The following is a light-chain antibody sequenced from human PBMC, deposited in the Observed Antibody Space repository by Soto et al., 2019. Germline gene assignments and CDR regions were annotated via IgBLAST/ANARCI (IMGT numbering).Light chain of an antibody. Sequence: EIVLTQCPGTLSLSPGERATLSCRASHNVASNYLAWYQQKPGQAPRLLIYGASSRATDIPDRFSGSGSGSDFTLTISRLEPEDFAVYYCQQYGSSPITFGQGTRLEIK. J-gene: IGKJ5*01. CDR2: GAS. V-gene: IGKV3-20*01. CDR3: QQYGSSPIT. CDR1: HNVASNY.